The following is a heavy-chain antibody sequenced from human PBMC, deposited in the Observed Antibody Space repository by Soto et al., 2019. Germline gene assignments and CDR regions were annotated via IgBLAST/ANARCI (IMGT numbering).Heavy chain of an antibody. CDR2: IYSGGST. CDR1: GFTVSSNY. J-gene: IGHJ4*02. V-gene: IGHV3-66*01. CDR3: ARSGKYSYGYFSFDY. D-gene: IGHD5-18*01. Sequence: EVQLVESGGGLVQPGGSLRLSCAASGFTVSSNYMSWVRQAPGKGLEWVSVIYSGGSTYYADSVKGRFTISRDHSKNTLYLQMNRLRAGDTAVYYCARSGKYSYGYFSFDYWGQGTLVTVSS.